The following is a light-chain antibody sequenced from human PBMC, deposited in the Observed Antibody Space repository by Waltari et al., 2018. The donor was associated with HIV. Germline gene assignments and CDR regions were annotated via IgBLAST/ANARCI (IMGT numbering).Light chain of an antibody. Sequence: DIQLTQSPSFLSASVGDRVTITCRASQDINRYLAWYQQEPGTAPNLLISAASTLLSGVPSRFSGSGSGTEFTLTISSLQPEDFATYYCQQLYRYPLTFGPGTTVDI. J-gene: IGKJ3*01. V-gene: IGKV1-9*01. CDR1: QDINRY. CDR3: QQLYRYPLT. CDR2: AAS.